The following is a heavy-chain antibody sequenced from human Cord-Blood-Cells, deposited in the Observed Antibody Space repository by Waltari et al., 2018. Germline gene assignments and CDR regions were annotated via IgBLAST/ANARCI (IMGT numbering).Heavy chain of an antibody. CDR3: ATLSPRVGAVDY. Sequence: QVQLVQSGAAVKKPGASVKVSCKVYGYTLTALSMHWVRQAPGKGLEWMGGFDPEDGETIYAQKFQGRVTMNEDTSTDTAYMALSSLRSEDTAVYYCATLSPRVGAVDYWGQGTLVTVSA. CDR1: GYTLTALS. CDR2: FDPEDGET. D-gene: IGHD1-26*01. J-gene: IGHJ4*02. V-gene: IGHV1-24*01.